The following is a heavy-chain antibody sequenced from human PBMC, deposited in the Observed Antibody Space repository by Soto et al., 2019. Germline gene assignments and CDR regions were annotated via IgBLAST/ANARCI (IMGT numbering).Heavy chain of an antibody. Sequence: GESLQISCKGSGYSFTSYWIGWVRQMPGKGLEWMGIIYPGDSDTRYSPSFQGQVTISADKSISTAYLQWSSLKASDTAMYYCARGGVKYYYDSSGYYPYYFDYWGQGTLVTVSS. CDR1: GYSFTSYW. V-gene: IGHV5-51*01. D-gene: IGHD3-22*01. CDR3: ARGGVKYYYDSSGYYPYYFDY. J-gene: IGHJ4*02. CDR2: IYPGDSDT.